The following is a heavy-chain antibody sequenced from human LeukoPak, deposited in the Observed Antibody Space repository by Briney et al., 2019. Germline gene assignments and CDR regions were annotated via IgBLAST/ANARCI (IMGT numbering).Heavy chain of an antibody. Sequence: ASVKVSCKASGYTFTSYTIHWVRQAPGRRLEWLGWINADNTNTKYSQKFQGRVTITRDTSASTAYMELSSLRSEDTAVYYCAREELRADYYYFAMDVWGQGTTDTVSS. CDR1: GYTFTSYT. CDR2: INADNTNT. CDR3: AREELRADYYYFAMDV. J-gene: IGHJ6*02. V-gene: IGHV1-3*01. D-gene: IGHD2-21*01.